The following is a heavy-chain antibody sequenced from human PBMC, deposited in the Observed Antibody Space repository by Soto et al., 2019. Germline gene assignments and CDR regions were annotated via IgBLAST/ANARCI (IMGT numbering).Heavy chain of an antibody. CDR2: IYHSGST. CDR3: ARGNVVAIDY. V-gene: IGHV4-30-2*01. D-gene: IGHD2-21*01. J-gene: IGHJ4*02. CDR1: GGSISSGCYS. Sequence: QLQLQESGSGLVKPSQTLSLTCAVSGGSISSGCYSWIWIRQPPGKGLELIGYIYHSGSTCTNPSLKSRVTISVDRSKIQFSPKLSSVIAADTAVYYCARGNVVAIDYWGQGTLVTVSS.